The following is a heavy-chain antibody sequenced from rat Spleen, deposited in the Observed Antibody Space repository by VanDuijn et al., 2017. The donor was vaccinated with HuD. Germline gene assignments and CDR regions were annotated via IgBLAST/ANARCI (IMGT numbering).Heavy chain of an antibody. J-gene: IGHJ2*01. D-gene: IGHD1-9*01. CDR1: GFIFRNYD. V-gene: IGHV5S23*01. CDR3: AQGHTTGIPTPFDY. CDR2: ISTGGGNT. Sequence: EVQLVESGGGLVQPGRSLKLSCAASGFIFRNYDMAWVRQAPTKGLDWVASISTGGGNTYYRDSVKGRFTISRDNAKSTLYLQMDSLRSEDTATYYCAQGHTTGIPTPFDYWGQGVMVTVSS.